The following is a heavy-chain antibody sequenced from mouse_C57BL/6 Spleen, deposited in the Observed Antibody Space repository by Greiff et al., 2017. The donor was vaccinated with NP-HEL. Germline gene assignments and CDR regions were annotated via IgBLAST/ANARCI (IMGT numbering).Heavy chain of an antibody. CDR1: GYTFTSYD. V-gene: IGHV1-85*01. CDR2: IYPRDGST. CDR3: ARDYYGSSYYAMDY. J-gene: IGHJ4*01. D-gene: IGHD1-1*01. Sequence: QVQLKESGPELVKPGASVKLSCKASGYTFTSYDINWVKQRPGQGLEWIGWIYPRDGSTKYNEKFKGKATLTVDTSSSTAYMELHSLTSEDSAVYFCARDYYGSSYYAMDYWGQGTSVTVSS.